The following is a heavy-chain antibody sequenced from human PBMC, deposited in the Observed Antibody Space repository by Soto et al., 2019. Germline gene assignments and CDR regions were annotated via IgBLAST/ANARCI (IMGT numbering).Heavy chain of an antibody. CDR3: ARGGSGYVWFNEF. V-gene: IGHV1-69*01. CDR2: IIPVFSTA. Sequence: QEQLVQSGAEVKKPGSSVQVSCKASGGLFSSYAISWVRQAPGQGLEWMGGIIPVFSTAYYAQKFQGRVTITADEATNTAYRELSSLRSEDTAMYYCARGGSGYVWFNEFWGQGSLVTVSS. J-gene: IGHJ4*02. D-gene: IGHD3-22*01. CDR1: GGLFSSYA.